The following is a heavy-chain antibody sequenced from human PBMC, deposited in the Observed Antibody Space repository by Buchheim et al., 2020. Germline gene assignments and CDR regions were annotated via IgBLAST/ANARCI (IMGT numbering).Heavy chain of an antibody. V-gene: IGHV3-20*04. CDR1: GFTIDDYG. CDR3: ARARDTGGYYYYGMDV. J-gene: IGHJ6*02. Sequence: EVQLVESGGGVVRPGGSLRLSCAASGFTIDDYGMTWVRQPPGKGLEWVSGISWNGGTSGYADSVKGRFTISRDNGRNSLYLQMNSLRVEDTALYYCARARDTGGYYYYGMDVWGQGTT. D-gene: IGHD5-18*01. CDR2: ISWNGGTS.